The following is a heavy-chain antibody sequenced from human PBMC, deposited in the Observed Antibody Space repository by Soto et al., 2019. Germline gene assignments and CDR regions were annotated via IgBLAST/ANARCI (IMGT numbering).Heavy chain of an antibody. CDR2: IYHSGST. Sequence: QLQLQESGSGLLKPSQTLSLSCAVSGGSVNSAGYSWSWIRQPPGKGLEWIGYIYHSGSTYYNPSLKSRVTISLDRSNNHFSLKLSSVTAADTAVYFCARVPIYYDSSGYYHYGTFDTWGQGTMVTVSS. CDR3: ARVPIYYDSSGYYHYGTFDT. V-gene: IGHV4-30-2*01. CDR1: GGSVNSAGYS. J-gene: IGHJ3*02. D-gene: IGHD3-22*01.